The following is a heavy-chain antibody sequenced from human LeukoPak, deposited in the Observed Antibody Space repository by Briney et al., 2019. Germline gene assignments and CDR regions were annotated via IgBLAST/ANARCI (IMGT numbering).Heavy chain of an antibody. Sequence: GASVKVSCKASGGTFSSYAISWVRQAPGQGLEWMGGIIPIFGTENYAQKLQGRVTITADESTSTAYMELSSLRSEDTAVYYCAREYCSSTSCYRRRLGTFDYWGQGTLVTVSS. J-gene: IGHJ4*02. D-gene: IGHD2-2*01. CDR1: GGTFSSYA. CDR3: AREYCSSTSCYRRRLGTFDY. CDR2: IIPIFGTE. V-gene: IGHV1-69*13.